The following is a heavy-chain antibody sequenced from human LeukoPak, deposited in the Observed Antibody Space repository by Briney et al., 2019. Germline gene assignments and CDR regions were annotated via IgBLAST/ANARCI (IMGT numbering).Heavy chain of an antibody. CDR3: ASPQRGSNNWNYF. V-gene: IGHV3-30-3*01. CDR2: ISYDGSNK. CDR1: GFTFSSYA. J-gene: IGHJ4*02. D-gene: IGHD1-7*01. Sequence: PGGSLRLSCAASGFTFSSYAMHWVRQAPGKGLEWVAVISYDGSNKYYADSVKGRFTISRDNSKNTLYLQMNSLRAEDTAVYYCASPQRGSNNWNYFWGQGTLVTVSS.